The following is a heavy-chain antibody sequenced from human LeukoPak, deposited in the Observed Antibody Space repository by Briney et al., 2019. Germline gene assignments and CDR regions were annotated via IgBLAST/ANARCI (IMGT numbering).Heavy chain of an antibody. CDR1: GGSISSSNW. J-gene: IGHJ4*02. D-gene: IGHD4-17*01. CDR2: IYHSGST. Sequence: PSETLSLTCAVSGGSISSSNWWSWVRQPPGKGLEWIGEIYHSGSTNYNPSLKSRVTISVDKSKNQFSLKLSSVTAADTAVYYCATRGEHGDYYFDYWGQGTLVTVSS. CDR3: ATRGEHGDYYFDY. V-gene: IGHV4-4*02.